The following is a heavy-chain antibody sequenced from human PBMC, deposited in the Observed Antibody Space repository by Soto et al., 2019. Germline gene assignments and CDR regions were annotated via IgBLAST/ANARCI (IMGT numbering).Heavy chain of an antibody. V-gene: IGHV6-1*01. CDR1: GDSVSTNSAT. D-gene: IGHD2-2*01. CDR3: ARLIGTSWLVS. J-gene: IGHJ5*01. CDR2: TYYRSKWYN. Sequence: SQTLSLTCAISGDSVSTNSATWDWIRQSPSRGLEWLGRTYYRSKWYNDYAVSVKGRITITPDTSNNQLSLQLTSVTPDDTAVFFCARLIGTSWLVSWGQGTLGSV.